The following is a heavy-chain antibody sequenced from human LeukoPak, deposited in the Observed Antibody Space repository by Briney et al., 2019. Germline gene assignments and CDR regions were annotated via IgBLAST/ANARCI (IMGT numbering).Heavy chain of an antibody. J-gene: IGHJ4*02. CDR1: GYTFTGYY. Sequence: GASVKVSCKASGYTFTGYYTHWVRQAPGQGLEWMGWISAYNGNTNYAQKLQGRVTMTTDTSTSTAYMELRSLRSDDTAVYYCARVPGPYSSSWYGGHYFDYWGQGTLVTVSS. CDR2: ISAYNGNT. V-gene: IGHV1-18*04. CDR3: ARVPGPYSSSWYGGHYFDY. D-gene: IGHD6-13*01.